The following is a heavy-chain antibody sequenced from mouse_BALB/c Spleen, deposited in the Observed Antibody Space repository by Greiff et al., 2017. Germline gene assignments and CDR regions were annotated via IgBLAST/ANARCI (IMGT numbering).Heavy chain of an antibody. D-gene: IGHD1-1*01. J-gene: IGHJ3*01. CDR1: GFNIKDTY. Sequence: EVQLQQSGAELVKPGASVKLSCTASGFNIKDTYMHWVKQRPEQGLEWIGRIDPANGNTKYDPKFQGKATITADTSSNTAYLQLSSLTSEDTAVYYCASNYYDSSYGAYWGQGTLVTVSA. V-gene: IGHV14-3*02. CDR3: ASNYYDSSYGAY. CDR2: IDPANGNT.